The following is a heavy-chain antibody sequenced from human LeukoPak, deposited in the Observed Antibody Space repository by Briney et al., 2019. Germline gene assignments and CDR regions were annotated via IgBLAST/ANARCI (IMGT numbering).Heavy chain of an antibody. CDR3: SRDMRGAAAADDAFDI. CDR1: GYTFTSCD. CDR2: MNPNSGDT. Sequence: ASVKVSCTASGYTFTSCDINWVRQASGQGLEWMGWMNPNSGDTGYAQNFQGRVTITRDTSISTAYMELSSLRSEDTAMYYCSRDMRGAAAADDAFDIWGQGTMVTVSS. V-gene: IGHV1-8*01. D-gene: IGHD6-13*01. J-gene: IGHJ3*02.